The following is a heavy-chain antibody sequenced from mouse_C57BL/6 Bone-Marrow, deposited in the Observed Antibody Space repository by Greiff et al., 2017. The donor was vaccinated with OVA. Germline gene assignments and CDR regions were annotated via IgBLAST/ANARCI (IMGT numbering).Heavy chain of an antibody. CDR3: TANWDDKAWFAY. CDR1: GYTFTDYE. CDR2: IDPETGGT. Sequence: VQLQQSGAELVRPGASVTLSCKASGYTFTDYEMHWVQQTPVHGLEWIGAIDPETGGTAYNQKFKGKAILTADKSSSTAYMELRSLTSEDSAVYYCTANWDDKAWFAYWGQGTLVTVSA. V-gene: IGHV1-15*01. J-gene: IGHJ3*01. D-gene: IGHD4-1*02.